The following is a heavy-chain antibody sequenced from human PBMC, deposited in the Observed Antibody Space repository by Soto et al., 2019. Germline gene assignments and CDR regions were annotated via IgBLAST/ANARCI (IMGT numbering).Heavy chain of an antibody. CDR3: TTDPGDYEDF. CDR2: IKNKADGGTT. D-gene: IGHD4-17*01. J-gene: IGHJ4*02. V-gene: IGHV3-15*01. Sequence: EVRLVESGGDLVKPGGCLRLSCAASGITFTNAWMSWVRQAPGKGLEWVGRIKNKADGGTTDYAAPVRGRFTISRDDSKNTLFLQMNSLETEDTAVYYCTTDPGDYEDFWGRGTLVTVSS. CDR1: GITFTNAW.